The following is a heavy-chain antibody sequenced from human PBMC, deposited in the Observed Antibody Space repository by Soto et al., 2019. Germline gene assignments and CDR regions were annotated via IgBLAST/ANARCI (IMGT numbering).Heavy chain of an antibody. CDR1: GFTFSSYD. J-gene: IGHJ4*02. V-gene: IGHV3-23*01. CDR3: AKDCSSTSCYNY. D-gene: IGHD2-2*02. Sequence: GGSLRLSCAASGFTFSSYDMSWVRQAPGKGLEWVSGISGSGGSTHYADSVKGRFTISRDNSKNTLYLQMNSLRAEDTAAYFCAKDCSSTSCYNYWGQGTLVTVSS. CDR2: ISGSGGST.